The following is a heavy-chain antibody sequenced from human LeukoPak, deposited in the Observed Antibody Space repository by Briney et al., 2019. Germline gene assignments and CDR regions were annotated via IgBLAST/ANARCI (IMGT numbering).Heavy chain of an antibody. V-gene: IGHV3-7*01. D-gene: IGHD3-22*01. CDR3: ARDSVTVVITTSPYYYYYMDV. J-gene: IGHJ6*03. CDR2: IKQDGGEI. CDR1: GFTFSSYW. Sequence: GGSLRLSCVTSGFTFSSYWMSWVRQAPGKGLEWVANIKQDGGEIYYVDSVKGRFTISRDNAKNSLYLQMNSLRAEDTAVYYCARDSVTVVITTSPYYYYYMDVWGKGTTVTISS.